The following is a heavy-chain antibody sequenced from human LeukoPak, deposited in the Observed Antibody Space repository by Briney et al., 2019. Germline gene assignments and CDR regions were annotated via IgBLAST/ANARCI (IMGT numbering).Heavy chain of an antibody. D-gene: IGHD4-17*01. V-gene: IGHV4-39*07. CDR3: ARASHDYGDYSHFDY. J-gene: IGHJ4*02. CDR2: IYYSGST. Sequence: SETLSLTCTVSGGSISSSGHYWGWIRQPPGKGLEWIGSIYYSGSTYHNPSLKSRVTISLDTSKNQFSLKLSSVTAADTAVYYCARASHDYGDYSHFDYWGQGTLVTVSS. CDR1: GGSISSSGHY.